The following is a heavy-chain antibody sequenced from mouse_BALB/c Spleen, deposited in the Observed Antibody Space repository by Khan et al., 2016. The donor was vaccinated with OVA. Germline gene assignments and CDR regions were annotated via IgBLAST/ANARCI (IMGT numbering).Heavy chain of an antibody. CDR1: GYSITSGYS. J-gene: IGHJ1*01. CDR3: ARSGNTVVAYCYFDV. Sequence: EVQLQESGPDLVKPSQSLSLTCTVTGYSITSGYSWHWIRQFPGNKLEWMGYIHYSGSTNYNPSLKSRISITRDTSKYQFFLQLNSVTTEDTATYYCARSGNTVVAYCYFDVWGAGTTVTVSS. D-gene: IGHD1-1*01. V-gene: IGHV3-1*02. CDR2: IHYSGST.